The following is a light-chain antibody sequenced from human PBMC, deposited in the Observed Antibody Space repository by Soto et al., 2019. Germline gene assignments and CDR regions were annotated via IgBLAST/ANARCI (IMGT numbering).Light chain of an antibody. CDR3: QQYNSHSYT. CDR2: KAS. J-gene: IGKJ2*01. V-gene: IGKV1-5*03. CDR1: QSISNW. Sequence: DIQMTQSPSTLSASVGDRVTITCRASQSISNWLAWYQQKPGKAPNLLIYKASTLKSGVPSRFSGSGSGTEFTLTVSSLQPDDFATYYCQQYNSHSYTFGQGTKLEI.